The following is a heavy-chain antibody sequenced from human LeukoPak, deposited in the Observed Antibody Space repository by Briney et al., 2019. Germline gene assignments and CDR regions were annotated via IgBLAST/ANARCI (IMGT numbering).Heavy chain of an antibody. CDR1: GFTFSSYA. D-gene: IGHD3-10*01. V-gene: IGHV3-33*08. CDR3: AREYYYGSNSNAFDI. CDR2: IWHDGSDK. J-gene: IGHJ3*02. Sequence: GGSLRLSCAASGFTFSSYALHWVRQTPGKGLEWVAVIWHDGSDKYYANSVKGRFTISRDNSKNTFYVQLNSLRIEDTAVYYCAREYYYGSNSNAFDIWGQGTLVIVSS.